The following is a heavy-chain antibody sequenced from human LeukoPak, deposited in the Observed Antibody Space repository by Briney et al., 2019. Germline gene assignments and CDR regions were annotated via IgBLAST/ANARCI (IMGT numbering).Heavy chain of an antibody. Sequence: GGSLRLSCAASGFTFSSYGMHWVRQAPGKGLEWVAFIRYDGSNKYYADSVKGRFTISRDNSKNTLCLQMNSLRAEDTAVYYCAKWDSSSWYVGFDYWGQGTLVTVSS. V-gene: IGHV3-30*02. D-gene: IGHD6-13*01. J-gene: IGHJ4*02. CDR3: AKWDSSSWYVGFDY. CDR2: IRYDGSNK. CDR1: GFTFSSYG.